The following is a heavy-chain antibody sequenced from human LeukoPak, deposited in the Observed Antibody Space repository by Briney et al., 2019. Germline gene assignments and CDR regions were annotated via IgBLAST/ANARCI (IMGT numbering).Heavy chain of an antibody. CDR3: ARDNPLALRYFQH. CDR2: ISSSGSTI. CDR1: GFTFSDYY. V-gene: IGHV3-11*04. Sequence: GGPLRLSCAASGFTFSDYYLSWIRQAPGKGLEWVSYISSSGSTIYYADSVKGRFTISRDNAKNSLYLQMNSLRAEDTAVYYCARDNPLALRYFQHWGQGTLVTVSS. J-gene: IGHJ1*01.